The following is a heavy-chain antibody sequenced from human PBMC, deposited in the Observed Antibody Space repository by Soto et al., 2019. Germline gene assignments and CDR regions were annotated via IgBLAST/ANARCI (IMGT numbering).Heavy chain of an antibody. J-gene: IGHJ2*01. D-gene: IGHD3-16*01. V-gene: IGHV3-30*03. CDR1: GATFKDYG. CDR3: ARDGWGSNWYFDL. Sequence: GGSLRLSCGAPGATFKDYGMHWVRQAPGKGLEWVAVISYDGKQTYYADSMKGRFTISKDKSKRTLFLQMNSLRVDDTAVYYCARDGWGSNWYFDLWGRGTLVTVSS. CDR2: ISYDGKQT.